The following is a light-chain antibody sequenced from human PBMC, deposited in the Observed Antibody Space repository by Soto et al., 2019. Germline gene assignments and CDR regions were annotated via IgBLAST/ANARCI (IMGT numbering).Light chain of an antibody. J-gene: IGKJ1*01. V-gene: IGKV3-11*01. CDR2: QTS. CDR3: QQRSNWPRT. CDR1: QYINTS. Sequence: EIVLKQSPATVSSFXGDRVTLSSRASQYINTSLARYQHRPGRAPRRXXYQTSIRAAGSPARFSCSGSATDFTRTISSLEPEDLAVYYGQQRSNWPRTFGQGTKVDIK.